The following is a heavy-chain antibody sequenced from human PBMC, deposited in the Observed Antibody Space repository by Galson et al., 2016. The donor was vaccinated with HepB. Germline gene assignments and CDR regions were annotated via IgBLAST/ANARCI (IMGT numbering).Heavy chain of an antibody. V-gene: IGHV3-30*04. CDR1: RFTFSNYA. Sequence: SLRLSCAASRFTFSNYALHWVRRAPGKGLEWVAIISSDGINKYYADSVKGRFTISRDNSKNTLYLQMNSLRPEDTAVYHCARDRNYDDSYYSGFDIWGQGTMVAVSS. CDR3: ARDRNYDDSYYSGFDI. J-gene: IGHJ3*02. CDR2: ISSDGINK. D-gene: IGHD3-10*01.